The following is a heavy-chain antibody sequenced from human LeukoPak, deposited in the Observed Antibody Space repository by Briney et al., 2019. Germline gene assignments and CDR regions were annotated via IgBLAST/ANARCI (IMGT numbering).Heavy chain of an antibody. CDR3: AAYGGGYYPLGAFDI. D-gene: IGHD3-3*01. CDR2: INSDGSST. CDR1: GFTFSTYW. J-gene: IGHJ3*02. Sequence: GGSLRLSCAASGFTFSTYWMHWVRQAPGKGLVWVSRINSDGSSTTYADSVRGRFTISRDNAKNTLYLQMNSLRAEDTAVYYRAAYGGGYYPLGAFDIWGQGTMVTVSS. V-gene: IGHV3-74*01.